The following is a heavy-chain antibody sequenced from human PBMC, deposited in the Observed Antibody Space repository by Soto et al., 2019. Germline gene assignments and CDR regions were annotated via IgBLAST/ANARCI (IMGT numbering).Heavy chain of an antibody. Sequence: PGGSLRLSCAASGFTFSSYAMAWVRQAPGKGLEWVSAIGGRGTSTDYADSVRGRFTISRDNSQNTLYLQMKSLRAEDTAVYYCAKRVNTYYFDYWGQGTLVTV. CDR3: AKRVNTYYFDY. CDR1: GFTFSSYA. D-gene: IGHD3-3*01. V-gene: IGHV3-23*01. CDR2: IGGRGTST. J-gene: IGHJ4*02.